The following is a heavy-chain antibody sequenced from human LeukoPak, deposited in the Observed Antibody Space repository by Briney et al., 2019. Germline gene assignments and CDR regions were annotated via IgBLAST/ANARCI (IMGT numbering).Heavy chain of an antibody. CDR1: GGSFSGYY. J-gene: IGHJ4*02. D-gene: IGHD3-9*01. Sequence: SETLSLTCAVYGGSFSGYYWSWIRQPPGKGLEWIGEINHSGSTNYNPSLKSRVTISVDTSKNQFSLKLSSVTAADTAVYYGARGPRPYFDWLSHFDYWGQGTLVTVSS. CDR2: INHSGST. V-gene: IGHV4-34*01. CDR3: ARGPRPYFDWLSHFDY.